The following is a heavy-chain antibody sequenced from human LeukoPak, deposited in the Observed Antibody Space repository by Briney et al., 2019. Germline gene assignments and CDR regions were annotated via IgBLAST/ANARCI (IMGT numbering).Heavy chain of an antibody. D-gene: IGHD3-3*01. Sequence: GGSLRLSCAASGFTFSSYSMNWVRQARGKGLEWVSSISSSSSYIYYADSVKGRFTISRDNAKNSLYLQMNSLRAEDTAVYYCARAGLGVANDAFDIWGRGTMVTVSS. CDR3: ARAGLGVANDAFDI. CDR1: GFTFSSYS. J-gene: IGHJ3*02. V-gene: IGHV3-21*01. CDR2: ISSSSSYI.